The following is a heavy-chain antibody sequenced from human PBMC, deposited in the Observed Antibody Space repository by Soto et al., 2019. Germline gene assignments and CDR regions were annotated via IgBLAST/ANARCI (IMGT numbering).Heavy chain of an antibody. J-gene: IGHJ2*01. D-gene: IGHD4-17*01. CDR1: GFTFSDYY. Sequence: QVQLVESGGGLVKPGGSLRLSCAASGFTFSDYYMSWIRQAPGKGLEWVSYISSSGSTIYYADSVKGRFTISRDNAKNSLYLQTNSLRAEDPAVYYCAGGFGPTVTTENYWYFDLWGRGTLVTVSS. CDR3: AGGFGPTVTTENYWYFDL. CDR2: ISSSGSTI. V-gene: IGHV3-11*01.